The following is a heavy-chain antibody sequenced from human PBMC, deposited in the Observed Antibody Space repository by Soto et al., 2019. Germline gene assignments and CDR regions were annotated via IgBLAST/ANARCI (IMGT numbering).Heavy chain of an antibody. Sequence: SETLSLTCTVSGSSISSSNFYWGWMAQAPGRGLEWIGTIYYSGRTYYNPSPKSRVTTSVDTSKNQFSLKLSAVTATDTAVYYCARHGNTVTTGYYYGMDVWGQGTTVTVSS. V-gene: IGHV4-39*01. CDR3: ARHGNTVTTGYYYGMDV. CDR1: GSSISSSNFY. J-gene: IGHJ6*02. D-gene: IGHD4-17*01. CDR2: IYYSGRT.